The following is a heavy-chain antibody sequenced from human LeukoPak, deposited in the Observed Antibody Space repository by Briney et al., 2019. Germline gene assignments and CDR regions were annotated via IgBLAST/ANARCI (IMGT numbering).Heavy chain of an antibody. Sequence: SETLSLTCTVSNGSINSYYWSWIRQPPGKELEWIGHLYYSGSTNYIPSLKGRVTIDTSKNQFSLKLSSVTAADSAVYYCARLTRLSTSPDRYYLDYWGQGTLVTVSS. CDR3: ARLTRLSTSPDRYYLDY. CDR1: NGSINSYY. CDR2: LYYSGST. D-gene: IGHD6-6*01. J-gene: IGHJ4*02. V-gene: IGHV4-59*08.